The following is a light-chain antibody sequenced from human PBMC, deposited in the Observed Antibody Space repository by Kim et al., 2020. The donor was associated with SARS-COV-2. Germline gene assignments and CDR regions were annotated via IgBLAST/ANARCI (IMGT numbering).Light chain of an antibody. CDR3: QQYITWPLT. V-gene: IGKV3D-15*01. J-gene: IGKJ1*01. Sequence: EIVLTQSPATLSVSPGEGATLSCRASHSVRTNLAWYQQRPGQAPRLLFYGASIRATGVPARFSGSGSGTEFTLTISSLQAVDFAVYYCQQYITWPLTSGKGTKVDIK. CDR1: HSVRTN. CDR2: GAS.